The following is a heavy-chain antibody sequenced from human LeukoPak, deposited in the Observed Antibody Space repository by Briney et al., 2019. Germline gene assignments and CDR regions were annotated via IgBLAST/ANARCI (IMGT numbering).Heavy chain of an antibody. J-gene: IGHJ4*02. D-gene: IGHD3-3*01. V-gene: IGHV3-23*01. CDR1: GFTFSSYL. CDR2: ISGSGDDT. Sequence: GGSLRLSCAASGFTFSSYLMTWVRQAPGKGLEWVSDISGSGDDTYYADSVKGRFTISRDNSKNTLYVQMNSLRAEDTAVYYCAKGALIKIFGVVPDYWGQGTLVTVSS. CDR3: AKGALIKIFGVVPDY.